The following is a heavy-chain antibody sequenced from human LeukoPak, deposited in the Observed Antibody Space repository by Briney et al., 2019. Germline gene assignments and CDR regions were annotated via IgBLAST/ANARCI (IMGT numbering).Heavy chain of an antibody. Sequence: VEPSLTLSLTCTVSGGSVSGYYWSWIRQPPGKGLERITYLCYCGRTNYNPSLRSRVTVSVDTSKNQFSLKLNSVTAADTAVYYCARAPSYCGGDCTVYFDYWGQGTLVTVSS. CDR2: LCYCGRT. V-gene: IGHV4-59*02. CDR1: GGSVSGYY. CDR3: ARAPSYCGGDCTVYFDY. D-gene: IGHD2-21*02. J-gene: IGHJ4*02.